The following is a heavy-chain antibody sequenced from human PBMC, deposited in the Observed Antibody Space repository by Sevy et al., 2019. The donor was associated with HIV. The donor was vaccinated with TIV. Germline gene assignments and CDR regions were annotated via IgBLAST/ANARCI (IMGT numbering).Heavy chain of an antibody. CDR3: ARDPEKYYYDSTSYYAR. J-gene: IGHJ4*02. CDR1: GYTFTGYY. V-gene: IGHV1-2*06. CDR2: INPNSRGT. D-gene: IGHD3-22*01. Sequence: ASVKVSCKASGYTFTGYYMHWVRQAPGQGLEWMGRINPNSRGTNYAQKFQGRVTMTRDTSISTAYMELSRLRSDDTAVYYCARDPEKYYYDSTSYYARWGQGTLVTVSS.